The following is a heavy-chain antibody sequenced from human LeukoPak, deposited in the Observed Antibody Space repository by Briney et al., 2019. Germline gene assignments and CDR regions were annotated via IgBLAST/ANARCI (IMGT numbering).Heavy chain of an antibody. Sequence: SQTLSLTCTVSGGSISSGGYSWSWIRQHPAKGLEWIGYVYYNGGTNYHPSLKSRVTISVDTSKNQFSLNLNSVTAADTAVYYCARDFRTRHMTVAGPGWFDPWGQGFLVTVSS. J-gene: IGHJ5*02. CDR1: GGSISSGGYS. CDR2: VYYNGGT. V-gene: IGHV4-31*03. CDR3: ARDFRTRHMTVAGPGWFDP. D-gene: IGHD6-19*01.